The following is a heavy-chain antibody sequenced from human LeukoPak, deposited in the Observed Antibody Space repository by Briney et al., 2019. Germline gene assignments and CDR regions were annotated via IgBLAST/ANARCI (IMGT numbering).Heavy chain of an antibody. CDR2: ISWNSGSI. J-gene: IGHJ4*02. CDR1: GFTFDDYA. V-gene: IGHV3-9*01. D-gene: IGHD3-3*01. CDR3: AKGSVHNYDFWSGYYWTFDY. Sequence: GGSLRLSCAASGFTFDDYAMHWVRQAPGKGLEWVSGISWNSGSIGYADSVKGRFTISRDNAKNSLYLQMNSLRAEDTALYYCAKGSVHNYDFWSGYYWTFDYWGQGTLVTVSS.